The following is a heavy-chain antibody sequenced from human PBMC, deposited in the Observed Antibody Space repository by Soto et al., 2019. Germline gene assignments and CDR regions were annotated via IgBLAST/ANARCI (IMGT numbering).Heavy chain of an antibody. CDR1: GYPFTNDH. J-gene: IGHJ6*02. CDR2: LNPSGGST. CDR3: ARHQFPLVSHYPGLHV. Sequence: ASVKVSCKSSGYPFTNDHIHWVRQAPGQGLEWLGILNPSGGSTTISQKLKGRVTMTRDTSTSTVYMELNSLRSDDTAVYSWARHQFPLVSHYPGLHVWGQGPTVPVSS. D-gene: IGHD3-16*01. V-gene: IGHV1-46*01.